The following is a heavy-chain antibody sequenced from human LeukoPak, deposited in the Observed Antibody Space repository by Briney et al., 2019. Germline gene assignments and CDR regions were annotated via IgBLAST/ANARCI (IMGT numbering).Heavy chain of an antibody. D-gene: IGHD3-3*01. V-gene: IGHV3-30*03. CDR2: ISYDGSNK. Sequence: GGSLRLSCAASGFTFSSYSMNRVRQAPGKGLEWVAVISYDGSNKYYADSVKGRFTISRDNSKNTLYLQMNSLRAKDTAVYYCARDASRNYDFWSGPRGGYYYYYMDVWGKGTTVTVSS. CDR1: GFTFSSYS. J-gene: IGHJ6*03. CDR3: ARDASRNYDFWSGPRGGYYYYYMDV.